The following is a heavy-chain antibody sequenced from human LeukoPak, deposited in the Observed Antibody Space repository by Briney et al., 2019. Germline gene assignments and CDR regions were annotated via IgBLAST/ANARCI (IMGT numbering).Heavy chain of an antibody. J-gene: IGHJ5*01. CDR3: AKCTTRNSHYPIDS. Sequence: GGSLRLSCAASGFTFSSYGMSWVRQAPGKGLEWVSGISDSGSSTYYADSVKGRFTISRDNSKNTMYLQMNSLRAEDTAVYYCAKCTTRNSHYPIDSWGQGTLVTVSS. D-gene: IGHD4-17*01. V-gene: IGHV3-23*01. CDR2: ISDSGSST. CDR1: GFTFSSYG.